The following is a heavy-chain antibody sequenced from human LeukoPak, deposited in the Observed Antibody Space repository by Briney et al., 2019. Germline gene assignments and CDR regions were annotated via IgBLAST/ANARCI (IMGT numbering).Heavy chain of an antibody. J-gene: IGHJ4*02. CDR2: INPNNGGT. CDR3: ARGYALSTGRYIDFDY. D-gene: IGHD1-26*01. CDR1: GYTFTGHY. V-gene: IGHV1-2*02. Sequence: ASVNVSCKASGYTFTGHYMHWVRQAPGQGLEWMGWINPNNGGTNYAQKFQGRVTMTRDTSISTAYMELSRLRSDDTAVYYCARGYALSTGRYIDFDYWGQGTLVTVSS.